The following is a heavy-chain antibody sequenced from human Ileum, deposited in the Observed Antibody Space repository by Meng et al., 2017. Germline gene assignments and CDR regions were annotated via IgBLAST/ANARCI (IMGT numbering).Heavy chain of an antibody. D-gene: IGHD3-3*01. CDR3: ARDSKRAGFRSGYYPHNWFDP. Sequence: SETLSLTCTVSGGSISSYYWSWIRQPPGKGLEWIGYIYYSGSTNYNPSLKSRVTISVDTSKNQFSLKLSSVTAADTAVYYCARDSKRAGFRSGYYPHNWFDPWGQGTLVTVSS. CDR1: GGSISSYY. V-gene: IGHV4-59*01. J-gene: IGHJ5*02. CDR2: IYYSGST.